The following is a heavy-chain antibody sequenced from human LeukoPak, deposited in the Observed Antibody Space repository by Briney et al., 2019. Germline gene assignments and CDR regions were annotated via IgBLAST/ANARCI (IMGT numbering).Heavy chain of an antibody. D-gene: IGHD4-23*01. V-gene: IGHV5-51*01. CDR1: GYSFTSYW. J-gene: IGHJ4*02. CDR3: ARHADYGDNSKLGY. CDR2: IYPGDSDT. Sequence: GESLKISCKGSGYSFTSYWIGWVRQMPGKGLEWMGVIYPGDSDTRYSPSFQGHVTISADKSISTAYLQWSGLRASDTAMYYCARHADYGDNSKLGYWGQGTLVTVSS.